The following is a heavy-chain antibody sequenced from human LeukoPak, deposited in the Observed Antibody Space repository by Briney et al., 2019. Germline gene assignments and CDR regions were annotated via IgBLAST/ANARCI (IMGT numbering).Heavy chain of an antibody. CDR1: GFTFSSYW. J-gene: IGHJ3*02. D-gene: IGHD3-22*01. CDR3: AKDQYVTMIVVVMHDAFDI. V-gene: IGHV3-74*01. CDR2: INGDGSST. Sequence: GGSLRLSCAASGFTFSSYWMHWVRQAPGKGLVWVSRINGDGSSTSYADSVKGRFTISRDNSKNTLYLQMNSLRAEDTAVYYCAKDQYVTMIVVVMHDAFDIWGQGTMVTVSS.